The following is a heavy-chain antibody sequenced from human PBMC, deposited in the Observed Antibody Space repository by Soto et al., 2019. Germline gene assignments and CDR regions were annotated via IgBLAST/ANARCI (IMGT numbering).Heavy chain of an antibody. V-gene: IGHV1-8*01. CDR1: GYTFTSYD. D-gene: IGHD3-9*01. CDR2: MNPNSGNT. CDR3: AREDLRYFDWSY. Sequence: GASVKVSCKASGYTFTSYDSNWVRQATGQGPEWMGWMNPNSGNTGYAQKFQGRVTMTRNTSISTAYMELSSLRSEDTAVYYCAREDLRYFDWSYWGQGTLVTVSS. J-gene: IGHJ4*02.